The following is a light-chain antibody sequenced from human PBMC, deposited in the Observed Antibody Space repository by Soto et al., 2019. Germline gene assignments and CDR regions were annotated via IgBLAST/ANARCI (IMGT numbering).Light chain of an antibody. J-gene: IGKJ2*03. CDR2: AAS. V-gene: IGKV1-39*01. CDR3: EQASTFTYS. Sequence: DIQMTQSPSSLSASEGDRVTITCQASQSITRNLNWYQQKPGKAPNLLISAASNLQSGVPSRLRGRGSGTDFTITISSMKTEDSETYYCEQASTFTYSFGQGTKVDIK. CDR1: QSITRN.